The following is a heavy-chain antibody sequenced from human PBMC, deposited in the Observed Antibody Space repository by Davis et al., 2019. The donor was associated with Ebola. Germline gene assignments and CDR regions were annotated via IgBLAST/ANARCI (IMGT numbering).Heavy chain of an antibody. V-gene: IGHV3-11*04. J-gene: IGHJ4*02. Sequence: PGGSLRLSCTASGFTFGDYAMSWIRQAPGKGLEWVSYISKSGDTIFYADSVKGRFTISRDNAKNSVYLQMNSLRAEDTAVYYCARYDCISTSCYPNYWGQGTLVTVSS. CDR1: GFTFGDYA. CDR2: ISKSGDTI. CDR3: ARYDCISTSCYPNY. D-gene: IGHD2-2*01.